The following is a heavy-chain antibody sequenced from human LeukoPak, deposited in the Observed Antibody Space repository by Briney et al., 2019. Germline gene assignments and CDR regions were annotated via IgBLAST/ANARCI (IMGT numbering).Heavy chain of an antibody. Sequence: PGGSLRLSCAASGFTFDYYGMSSVRQAPGKGLEWVSGINWKGGSTGYADSVKGRFTISRDNAKNSLYLQMNSLRAEDTAFYYCSRWGGGYCGGNCYSNYWGQGTLVSVSS. D-gene: IGHD2-21*02. CDR1: GFTFDYYG. V-gene: IGHV3-20*04. CDR2: INWKGGST. CDR3: SRWGGGYCGGNCYSNY. J-gene: IGHJ4*02.